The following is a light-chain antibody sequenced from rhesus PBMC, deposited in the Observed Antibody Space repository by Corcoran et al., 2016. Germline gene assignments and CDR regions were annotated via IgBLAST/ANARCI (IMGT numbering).Light chain of an antibody. CDR1: QSISSW. Sequence: DIQLTQSPSSLSASVGDTVTITCRASQSISSWLAWYQQKPGKAPKLLNYKASTVQSGVPSRFSGRGSWTDFTLTIRSLQSEDFATYYGPQYSSSRRTFGQGTKVEIK. CDR3: PQYSSSRRT. J-gene: IGKJ1*01. CDR2: KAS. V-gene: IGKV1-22*01.